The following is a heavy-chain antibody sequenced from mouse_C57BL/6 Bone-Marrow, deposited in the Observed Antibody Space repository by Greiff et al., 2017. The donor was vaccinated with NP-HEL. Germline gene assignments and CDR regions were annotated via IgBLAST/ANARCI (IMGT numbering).Heavy chain of an antibody. CDR3: ARWASIYYDYDGWYFDV. Sequence: VQLQQSGPELVKPGASVKISCKASGYTFTDYYLNWVKQSHGKSLEWIGDINPNNGGTSYNQKFKGKATLTVDKSSSTAYMERRSLTSEDSAVYYCARWASIYYDYDGWYFDVWGTGTTVTVSS. D-gene: IGHD2-4*01. CDR1: GYTFTDYY. CDR2: INPNNGGT. V-gene: IGHV1-26*01. J-gene: IGHJ1*03.